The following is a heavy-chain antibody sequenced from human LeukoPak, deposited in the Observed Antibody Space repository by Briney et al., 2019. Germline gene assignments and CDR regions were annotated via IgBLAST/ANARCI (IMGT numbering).Heavy chain of an antibody. CDR1: GFTFSSYA. V-gene: IGHV3-23*01. Sequence: PGGSLRLSCAASGFTFSSYAMSWVRQAPGKGLEWVSAISGGGGSTYYADSVRGRFTISRDNSKNTLYLRMNSLRAEDTAVYYCAKNLLITMVRGVTFDYWGQGTLVTVSS. CDR3: AKNLLITMVRGVTFDY. CDR2: ISGGGGST. D-gene: IGHD3-10*01. J-gene: IGHJ4*02.